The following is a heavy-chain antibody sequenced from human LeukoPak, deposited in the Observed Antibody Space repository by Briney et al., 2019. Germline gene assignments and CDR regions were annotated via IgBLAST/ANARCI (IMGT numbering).Heavy chain of an antibody. CDR1: GFKFDDYG. D-gene: IGHD2-21*01. V-gene: IGHV3-48*03. CDR3: ARVMGFCGDNNCFHQD. CDR2: ISSSGNSR. J-gene: IGHJ4*02. Sequence: PGGSLRLSCAASGFKFDDYGMSWVRQAPGKGLEWVSYISSSGNSREYADSVKGRFTISRDNARDSLHLQMNSLRVEDTAVYYCARVMGFCGDNNCFHQDWGQGTLVTVSS.